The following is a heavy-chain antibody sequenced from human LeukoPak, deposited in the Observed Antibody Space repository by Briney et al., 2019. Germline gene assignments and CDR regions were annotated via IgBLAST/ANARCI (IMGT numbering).Heavy chain of an antibody. CDR1: GYTFTSYA. J-gene: IGHJ4*02. CDR2: VTAYNGKT. CDR3: ARDRHKYNYDGSGYPPY. Sequence: ASVKVSCKASGYTFTSYAMNWVRQAPGQGLEWMGWVTAYNGKTMYAEKFQGRVTMATDTSTNTAYMELRSLTSDDTAVYYCARDRHKYNYDGSGYPPYWGQGTLVTVSS. V-gene: IGHV1-18*01. D-gene: IGHD3-22*01.